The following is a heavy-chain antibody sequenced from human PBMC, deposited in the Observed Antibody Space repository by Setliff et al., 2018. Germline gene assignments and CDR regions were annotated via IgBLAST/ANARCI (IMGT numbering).Heavy chain of an antibody. CDR1: GFTSNMYG. CDR3: AKSPVAYCSGAVCYPFDY. J-gene: IGHJ4*02. CDR2: IRHDAYS. Sequence: PGGSLRLSCAASGFTSNMYGVHWVRQAPGKGLEWVAYIRHDAYSYYADSVKGRFTISRDNSQNTLYLQMNSLRAEDTAVYFCAKSPVAYCSGAVCYPFDYWGQGTLVTVSS. V-gene: IGHV3-30*02. D-gene: IGHD2-8*02.